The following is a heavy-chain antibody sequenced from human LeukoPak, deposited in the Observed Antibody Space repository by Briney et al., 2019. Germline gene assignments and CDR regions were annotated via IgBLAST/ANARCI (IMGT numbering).Heavy chain of an antibody. Sequence: PGESLRLSCAASGFTFTTYWMSWVRQAPGKGLEWVANINQDGTEKYYVDSVKGRFTISRDNAKNSLYLQMNSLRAEDTAVYYCARDVDYGDGNFDYWGQGTLVTVSS. J-gene: IGHJ4*02. V-gene: IGHV3-7*01. D-gene: IGHD4-17*01. CDR3: ARDVDYGDGNFDY. CDR2: INQDGTEK. CDR1: GFTFTTYW.